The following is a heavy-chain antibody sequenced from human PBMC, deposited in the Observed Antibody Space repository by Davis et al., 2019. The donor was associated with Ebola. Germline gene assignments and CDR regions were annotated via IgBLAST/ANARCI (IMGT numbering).Heavy chain of an antibody. V-gene: IGHV1-8*01. CDR3: AREVVVREANWFDP. D-gene: IGHD3-22*01. Sequence: AASVKVSCKASGYTFTSYDINWVRQATGQGLEWMGWMNPNSGNTGYAQKFQGRVTMTRNTSISTAYMELSSLRSEDTAVYYCAREVVVREANWFDPWGQGTLVTVSS. CDR2: MNPNSGNT. J-gene: IGHJ5*02. CDR1: GYTFTSYD.